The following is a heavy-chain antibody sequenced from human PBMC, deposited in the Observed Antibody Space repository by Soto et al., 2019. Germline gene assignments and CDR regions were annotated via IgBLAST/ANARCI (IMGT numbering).Heavy chain of an antibody. V-gene: IGHV1-3*05. D-gene: IGHD2-15*01. Sequence: QVQLVQSGAEEKKPGASVKVSCKASGYTFSSYAMHWVRQAPGQRLEWMGWINAGNGDTKYSQKLQGRVTITTDTSATTAYMELSSLRSEDTAVYYCARGSTGSAYSWFDSWGQGTLVTVSS. CDR3: ARGSTGSAYSWFDS. CDR2: INAGNGDT. J-gene: IGHJ5*01. CDR1: GYTFSSYA.